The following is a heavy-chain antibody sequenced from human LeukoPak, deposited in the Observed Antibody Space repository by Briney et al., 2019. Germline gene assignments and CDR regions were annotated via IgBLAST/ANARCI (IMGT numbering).Heavy chain of an antibody. CDR2: ISGSGGST. Sequence: QPGGSLRLSFAASGFTVSSNYMSWVRQAPGKGLEWVSAISGSGGSTYYADSVKGRFTISRDNSKNTLYLQMNSLRAEDTAVYYCAKDGPYCSSPSCLAVWGQGTLVTVSS. D-gene: IGHD2-2*01. J-gene: IGHJ4*02. V-gene: IGHV3-23*01. CDR1: GFTVSSNY. CDR3: AKDGPYCSSPSCLAV.